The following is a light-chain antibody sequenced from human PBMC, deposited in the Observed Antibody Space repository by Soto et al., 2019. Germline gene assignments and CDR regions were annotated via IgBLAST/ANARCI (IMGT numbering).Light chain of an antibody. CDR3: QQASSLPPT. Sequence: DIQMTQSPSSLPASVGDRVTITCLASQDISSWLAWYQQKPGKAPKIMIYAASSLQGGVPSRFSGSGSGTEFTLTISSLQPEGFATYYCQQASSLPPTFGQGTRLEIK. V-gene: IGKV1-12*01. CDR1: QDISSW. CDR2: AAS. J-gene: IGKJ5*01.